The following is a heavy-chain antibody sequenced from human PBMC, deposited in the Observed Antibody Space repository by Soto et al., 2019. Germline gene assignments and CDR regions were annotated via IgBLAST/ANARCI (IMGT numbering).Heavy chain of an antibody. J-gene: IGHJ6*02. CDR3: EIFPPMVRGVIGCWLEV. D-gene: IGHD3-10*01. V-gene: IGHV5-51*01. CDR2: IYPGDSDT. Sequence: GESLEICCPGSGYSFTSYWIGWLRQMPGKGLEWMGIIYPGDSDTRYSPSFQGQVAISADNSIITAYLQWSSLKASDTAMYYCEIFPPMVRGVIGCWLEVWGQRTTVTVSS. CDR1: GYSFTSYW.